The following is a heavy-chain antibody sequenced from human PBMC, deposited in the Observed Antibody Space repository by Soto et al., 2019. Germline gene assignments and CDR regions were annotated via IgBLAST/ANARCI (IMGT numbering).Heavy chain of an antibody. Sequence: GGSLRLSCAASEFTFSSYAMHWVRQAPGKGLEWVAVISYDGSNKYYADSVKGRFTISRDNSKNTLYLQMNSLRAEDTAVYYCAREGRVTMVRGVPLRWYYFDYWGQGTLVTAPQ. V-gene: IGHV3-30-3*01. D-gene: IGHD3-10*01. J-gene: IGHJ4*02. CDR2: ISYDGSNK. CDR3: AREGRVTMVRGVPLRWYYFDY. CDR1: EFTFSSYA.